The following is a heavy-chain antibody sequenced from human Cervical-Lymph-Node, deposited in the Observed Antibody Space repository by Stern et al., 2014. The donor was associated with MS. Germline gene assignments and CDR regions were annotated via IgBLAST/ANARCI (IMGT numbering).Heavy chain of an antibody. CDR1: VNTFRDYG. D-gene: IGHD2-21*01. Sequence: VQLVQSGGGVVQPGRSLRLSCAASVNTFRDYGMHWVRQAPGKGLEWVAFTSSDGGNKYYAEFAKGRFTISRDLAKNTLYLHMNSLRPDDTAVYYCVKSSTSLIVIALDAFDVWGQGTLVTVSS. J-gene: IGHJ3*01. CDR2: TSSDGGNK. V-gene: IGHV3-30*18. CDR3: VKSSTSLIVIALDAFDV.